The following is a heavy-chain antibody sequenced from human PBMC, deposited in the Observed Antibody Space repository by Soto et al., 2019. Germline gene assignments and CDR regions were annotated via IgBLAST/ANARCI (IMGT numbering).Heavy chain of an antibody. CDR2: IKEDGGMT. CDR3: ARNVVVVVAGAKYDAFDI. V-gene: IGHV3-7*05. CDR1: GFTFSNYW. D-gene: IGHD2-15*01. Sequence: EVQLVESGGGLVQPGGSLRLSCGASGFTFSNYWMTWVRQAPGKGLEWVANIKEDGGMTYYLDSVKGRFTISRENAKNSLYLQMNSLRDEDTAVYYCARNVVVVVAGAKYDAFDIWGQVTMVTVSS. J-gene: IGHJ3*02.